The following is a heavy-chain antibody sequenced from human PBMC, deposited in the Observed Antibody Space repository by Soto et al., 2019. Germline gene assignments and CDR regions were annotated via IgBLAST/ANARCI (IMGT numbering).Heavy chain of an antibody. V-gene: IGHV1-69*01. CDR2: IIPFFGTP. D-gene: IGHD2-21*02. CDR1: GGTFSNDV. J-gene: IGHJ4*02. CDR3: AREVVTETTLGYFDY. Sequence: QVHLVQSGAEVKKSGSSVRVSCAASGGTFSNDVINWVRQAPGQGLEWLGRIIPFFGTPDYSQSFQGRLTITADESTGTAYMDLRSLRSDDTAVYYCAREVVTETTLGYFDYWGQGTLVTVSS.